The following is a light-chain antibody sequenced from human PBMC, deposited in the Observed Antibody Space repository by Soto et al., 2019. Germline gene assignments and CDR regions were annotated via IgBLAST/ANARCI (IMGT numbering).Light chain of an antibody. J-gene: IGKJ4*01. V-gene: IGKV1-27*01. Sequence: DIQMTQSPSSLSASVGDRVTITCRASQGISNYLAWYQQKPGKVPKLLIYAASTLQSGVPSRFSGSGSGTDFTLTISSLQHEDVATYYCQKYNSAPPFGGGTKVEIK. CDR2: AAS. CDR3: QKYNSAPP. CDR1: QGISNY.